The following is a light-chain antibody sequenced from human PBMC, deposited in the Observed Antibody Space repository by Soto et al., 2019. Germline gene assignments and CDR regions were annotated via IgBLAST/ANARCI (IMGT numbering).Light chain of an antibody. V-gene: IGKV2-24*01. CDR2: KGS. CDR1: QSLVYSDGNTY. J-gene: IGKJ2*02. Sequence: DVVMTQTPLSSPATLGQPASISCSSSQSLVYSDGNTYLSWLQQRPGQPPRLLIYKGSNRFSGVPARFSGSGAGTDFTLTISRVEAEDVAIYSCMQTYHRPRTFGQGTKLEIK. CDR3: MQTYHRPRT.